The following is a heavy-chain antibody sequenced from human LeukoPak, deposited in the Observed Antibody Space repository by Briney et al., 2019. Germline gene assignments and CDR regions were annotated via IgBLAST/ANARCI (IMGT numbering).Heavy chain of an antibody. CDR1: GGSFSGYY. D-gene: IGHD3-10*01. V-gene: IGHV4-34*01. Sequence: SETLSLTCAVYGGSFSGYYWSWIRQPPGEGLEWIGEINHSGSTNYNPSFKSRVTISVDTSKNQFSLKLSSVTAADTAVYYCARGITMVRGVSRPFDYWGQGTLVTVSS. CDR3: ARGITMVRGVSRPFDY. J-gene: IGHJ4*02. CDR2: INHSGST.